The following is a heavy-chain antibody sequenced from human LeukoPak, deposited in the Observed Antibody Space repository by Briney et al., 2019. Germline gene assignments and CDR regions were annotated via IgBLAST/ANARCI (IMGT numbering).Heavy chain of an antibody. CDR3: ATVHCSGGSCYVDAFDI. CDR2: IIPIFGTA. J-gene: IGHJ3*02. D-gene: IGHD2-15*01. Sequence: GASVKVSCKASGGTFISYAISWVRQAPGQGLEWMGGIIPIFGTANYAQKFQGRVTITADESTSTAYMELSSLRSEDTAVYYCATVHCSGGSCYVDAFDIWGQGTMVTVSS. CDR1: GGTFISYA. V-gene: IGHV1-69*13.